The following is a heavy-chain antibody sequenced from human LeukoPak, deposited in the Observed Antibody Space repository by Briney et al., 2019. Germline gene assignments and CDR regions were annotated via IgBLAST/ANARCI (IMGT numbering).Heavy chain of an antibody. CDR2: INHSGST. V-gene: IGHV4-34*03. J-gene: IGHJ6*03. CDR3: PTAPTRTVCTDSGCNVIGPYYYMDV. Sequence: TSETLSLTCAVYGVSFCGYYCSWIPQAPGKGLEWIGEINHSGSTNYKPSLQSRLTISVDTYKHQFSLTLRAVTDGDTHAYVFPTAPTRTVCTDSGCNVIGPYYYMDVSGKGNTVTVSS. D-gene: IGHD2-8*01. CDR1: GVSFCGYY.